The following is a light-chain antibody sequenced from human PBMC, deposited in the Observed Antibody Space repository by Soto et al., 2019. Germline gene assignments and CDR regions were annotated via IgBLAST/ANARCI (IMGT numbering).Light chain of an antibody. CDR3: QQYGSSPRT. V-gene: IGKV3-20*01. CDR1: QSLSSSQ. Sequence: EIVLTQSPGTLSLSPWERATLSCRASQSLSSSQLAWYQQKPGQAPRLLIHDASSRATGISDRFTGSGSGTDFTLTITTLEPEDFAVYYCQQYGSSPRTFALGTKVDIK. J-gene: IGKJ1*01. CDR2: DAS.